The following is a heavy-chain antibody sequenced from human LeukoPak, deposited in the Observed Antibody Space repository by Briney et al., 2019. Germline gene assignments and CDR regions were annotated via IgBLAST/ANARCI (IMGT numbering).Heavy chain of an antibody. CDR3: ARGITAIKYYFDY. CDR1: GGSISSYY. D-gene: IGHD2-2*02. J-gene: IGHJ4*02. V-gene: IGHV4-59*08. Sequence: PSETLSLTCTVSGGSISSYYWSWIRQPPGKGLEWIGYIYYSGSTNYNPSLKSRVTISVDTSKNQFSLKLSSVTAADTAVYYCARGITAIKYYFDYWGQGTLVTVSS. CDR2: IYYSGST.